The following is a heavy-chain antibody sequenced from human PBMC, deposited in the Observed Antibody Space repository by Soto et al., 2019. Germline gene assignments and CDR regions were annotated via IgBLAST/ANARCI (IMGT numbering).Heavy chain of an antibody. CDR3: ARGVVVPAAQSSSWGDY. J-gene: IGHJ4*02. D-gene: IGHD2-2*01. Sequence: QVQLVESGGGVVQPGRSLRLSCAASGFTFSSYGMHWVRQAPGKGLEWVAVISYDGSNKYYADSVKGRFTISRDNSKNTLYLQMNSLRAEDTAVYYCARGVVVPAAQSSSWGDYWGQGTLVTVSS. CDR1: GFTFSSYG. CDR2: ISYDGSNK. V-gene: IGHV3-30*03.